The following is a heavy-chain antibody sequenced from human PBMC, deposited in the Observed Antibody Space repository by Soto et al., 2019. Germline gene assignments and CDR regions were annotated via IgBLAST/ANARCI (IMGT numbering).Heavy chain of an antibody. CDR3: ARESGDWPLNWFDP. CDR2: ITSDGKSK. V-gene: IGHV3-74*01. Sequence: GSLRLSCAASGFNFSNHWMHWVRQRPAEGLVWVSRITSDGKSKAYAESVKGRFAISRDNAKNTLYLQMNGLTAEDTAVYYCARESGDWPLNWFDPWGRGTLVTVSS. CDR1: GFNFSNHW. D-gene: IGHD2-21*02. J-gene: IGHJ5*02.